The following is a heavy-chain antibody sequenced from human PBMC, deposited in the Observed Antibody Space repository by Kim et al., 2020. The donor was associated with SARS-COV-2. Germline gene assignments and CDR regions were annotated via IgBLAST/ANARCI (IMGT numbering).Heavy chain of an antibody. CDR1: GYTFTSYA. CDR2: INAGNGNT. Sequence: ASVKVSCKAYGYTFTSYAMHWVRQAPGQRLEWMGWINAGNGNTKYSQKFQGRVTITRDTSASTAYMELSSLRSEDTAVYYCARVTAVNYYGSGSYGYWGQGTLVTVSS. D-gene: IGHD3-10*01. V-gene: IGHV1-3*01. CDR3: ARVTAVNYYGSGSYGY. J-gene: IGHJ4*02.